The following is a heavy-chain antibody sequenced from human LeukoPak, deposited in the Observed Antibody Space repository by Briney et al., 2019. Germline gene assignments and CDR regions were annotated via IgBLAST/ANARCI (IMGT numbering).Heavy chain of an antibody. CDR2: IWYDGSNK. J-gene: IGHJ4*02. D-gene: IGHD5-12*01. CDR1: GFTFKNYG. CDR3: ARDRSVDFFDF. V-gene: IGHV3-33*01. Sequence: PGRSLRLSCAASGFTFKNYGMHWVRQAPGKGLEWVAVIWYDGSNKYYADSVKGRFTISRDNSKNTLYLQMNTLRAEDTAIYYCARDRSVDFFDFWGQGTLVTVSP.